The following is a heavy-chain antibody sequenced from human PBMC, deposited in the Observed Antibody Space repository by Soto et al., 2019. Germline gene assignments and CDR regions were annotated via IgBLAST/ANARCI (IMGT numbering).Heavy chain of an antibody. CDR3: ARASSRWGSEAAY. J-gene: IGHJ4*02. D-gene: IGHD7-27*01. Sequence: EVQLVESGGGLIHPGGSLRLSCAASGLTVSGNYMGWVRQAPGKGLEWGSGIYSDGSTIYADSVKGRFTIFRDNSKNTLYLQMNSLRAEDTAVYHCARASSRWGSEAAYWGQGTLVTVSS. V-gene: IGHV3-53*01. CDR1: GLTVSGNY. CDR2: IYSDGST.